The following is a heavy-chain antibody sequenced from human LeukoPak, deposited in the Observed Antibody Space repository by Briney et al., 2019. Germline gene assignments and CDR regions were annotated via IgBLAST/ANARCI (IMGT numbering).Heavy chain of an antibody. D-gene: IGHD6-6*01. Sequence: PGGSLRLSCAASGFTFSSYSMNWVRQAPGKGLEWVSSISSSSSYIYCADSVKGRFTISRDNAKNSLYLQMNSLRAEDTAVYYCARGGIAARQYYFDYWGQGTLVTVSS. CDR3: ARGGIAARQYYFDY. CDR2: ISSSSSYI. V-gene: IGHV3-21*01. J-gene: IGHJ4*02. CDR1: GFTFSSYS.